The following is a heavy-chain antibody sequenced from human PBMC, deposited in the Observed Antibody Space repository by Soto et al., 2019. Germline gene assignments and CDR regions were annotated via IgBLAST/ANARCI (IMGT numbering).Heavy chain of an antibody. CDR3: SRVDGGDTDPLAY. Sequence: ASVKVSCKASGYIFTSYYIHWVRQAPGQGLEWMGWINPFDGSRMFAQSFQGRVTMTRDTSTSTVYMEVSSLRSEDTAVYYCSRVDGGDTDPLAYSSQGTLVTVSS. CDR1: GYIFTSYY. CDR2: INPFDGSR. J-gene: IGHJ4*02. D-gene: IGHD3-10*01. V-gene: IGHV1-46*03.